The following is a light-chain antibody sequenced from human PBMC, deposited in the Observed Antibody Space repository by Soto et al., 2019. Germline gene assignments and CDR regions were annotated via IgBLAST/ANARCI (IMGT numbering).Light chain of an antibody. CDR1: SSDVGGYNY. CDR3: SSYTSSSTPV. V-gene: IGLV2-14*01. J-gene: IGLJ2*01. Sequence: QSALTQPASVSGSPGQSITISCTGTSSDVGGYNYVSWYQQHPGKAPKVMIYDVSNRRSGVSNRFSGSKSGNTASLTISGLQAEDEADYYCSSYTSSSTPVFGGGTKLTVL. CDR2: DVS.